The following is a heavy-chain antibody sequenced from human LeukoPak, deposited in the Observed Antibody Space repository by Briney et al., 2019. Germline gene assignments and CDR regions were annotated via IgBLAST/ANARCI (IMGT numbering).Heavy chain of an antibody. Sequence: PSETLSLTCAVSGGSISSGGYSWSWIRQPPGTGLEWIGYIYHSGSTYYNPSLKSRVTISVDRSKNQFSLKLSSVTAADTAVYYCARSSIGGHSWWFDPWGQGTLVTVSS. CDR1: GGSISSGGYS. V-gene: IGHV4-30-2*01. CDR3: ARSSIGGHSWWFDP. CDR2: IYHSGST. D-gene: IGHD3-10*01. J-gene: IGHJ5*02.